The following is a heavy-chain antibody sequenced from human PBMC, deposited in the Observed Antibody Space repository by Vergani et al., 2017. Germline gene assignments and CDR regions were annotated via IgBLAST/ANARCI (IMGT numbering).Heavy chain of an antibody. D-gene: IGHD1-26*01. Sequence: EVQLVESGGGLVKPGGSLRLSCAASGFTFSSYSMNWVRQAPGKGLEWVSSISSSSSYIYYADSVKGRFTISRDNAKNSLYPQMNSLRAEDTAVYYCARDVWVEDYGMDVWGQGTTVTVSS. CDR1: GFTFSSYS. CDR2: ISSSSSYI. J-gene: IGHJ6*02. CDR3: ARDVWVEDYGMDV. V-gene: IGHV3-21*01.